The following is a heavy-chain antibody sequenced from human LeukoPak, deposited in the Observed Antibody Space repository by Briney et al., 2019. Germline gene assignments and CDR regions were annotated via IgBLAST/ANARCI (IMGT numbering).Heavy chain of an antibody. CDR1: GFTFSSYS. D-gene: IGHD3-22*01. CDR3: ARQGVDYYDTSGYWVFDC. CDR2: ISRSSSTI. Sequence: AGGSLRLSCAASGFTFSSYSMNWVRQAPGKGLEGVSYISRSSSTIYYADSVKGRFTTSRDNAKNSLYLQMSSLRAEDTAVYYCARQGVDYYDTSGYWVFDCWGQGGLVTVSS. J-gene: IGHJ4*02. V-gene: IGHV3-48*01.